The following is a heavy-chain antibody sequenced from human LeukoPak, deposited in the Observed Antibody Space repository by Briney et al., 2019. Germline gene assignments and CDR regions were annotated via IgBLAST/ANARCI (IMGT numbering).Heavy chain of an antibody. CDR2: IIPILGIA. CDR3: ARGFWSGRLPEDYYYYMDV. V-gene: IGHV1-69*16. Sequence: SVKVSCKASGSTFSSYTISWVRQAPGQGLEWMGRIIPILGIANYAQKFQGRVTITTDESTSTAYMELSSLRSEDTAVYYCARGFWSGRLPEDYYYYMDVWGKGTTVTVSS. J-gene: IGHJ6*03. CDR1: GSTFSSYT. D-gene: IGHD3-3*01.